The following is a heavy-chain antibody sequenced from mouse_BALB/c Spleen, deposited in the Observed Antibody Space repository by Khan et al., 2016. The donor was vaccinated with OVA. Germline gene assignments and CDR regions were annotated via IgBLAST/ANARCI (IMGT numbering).Heavy chain of an antibody. CDR3: ASSLTGAVAY. CDR1: GFTFSAYG. V-gene: IGHV5-6*01. J-gene: IGHJ3*01. CDR2: ILSDGYYT. Sequence: EVELVESGGDLVKPGGSLRLSCAASGFTFSAYGMSWVRQTPHKRLEWVATILSDGYYTYSPDTVKGRFTISRNNAENTLYLQMSSLKSEDTAIYYCASSLTGAVAYWGQGTLVTVSA. D-gene: IGHD1-1*01.